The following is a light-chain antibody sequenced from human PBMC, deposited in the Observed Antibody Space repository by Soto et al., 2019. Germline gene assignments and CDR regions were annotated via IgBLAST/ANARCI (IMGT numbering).Light chain of an antibody. V-gene: IGLV2-14*03. CDR1: SSDVGSYNY. Sequence: QSVLTQPVSVSGSPGHSITISCIGTSSDVGSYNYVSWYQQLPGKAPKLVIYDVSNRPSGVSNRFSGSKSGNTASLTISGLQAEDEADYYCSSYTTSSTLVFGGGTKLTVL. J-gene: IGLJ2*01. CDR2: DVS. CDR3: SSYTTSSTLV.